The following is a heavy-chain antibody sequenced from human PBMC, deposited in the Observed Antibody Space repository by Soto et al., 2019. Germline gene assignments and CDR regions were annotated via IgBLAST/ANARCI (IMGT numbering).Heavy chain of an antibody. CDR1: GGSISSGDYY. CDR2: IYYSGST. J-gene: IGHJ6*02. D-gene: IGHD1-26*01. V-gene: IGHV4-30-4*01. Sequence: SETLSLTCTVSGGSISSGDYYWSWIRQPPGKGLEWIGYIYYSGSTYYNPSLKSRVTISVDTSKNQFSLKLSSVTAADTAVYYCARGRGSYYDYYYYGMDVWGQGTTVTVSS. CDR3: ARGRGSYYDYYYYGMDV.